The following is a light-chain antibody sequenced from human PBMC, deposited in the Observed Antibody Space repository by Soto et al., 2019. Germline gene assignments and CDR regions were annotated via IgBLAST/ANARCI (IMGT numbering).Light chain of an antibody. CDR2: AAS. CDR3: QQTYKTPLT. Sequence: DIQLAQSPSFLSASVGDRVTITCRASQGISSYLAWYQQKPGKAPELLIYAASTLQSGVPSRFSGSGSGTDFTLTISVLQPEDSATYYCQQTYKTPLTFGQGTKVDIK. V-gene: IGKV1-9*01. CDR1: QGISSY. J-gene: IGKJ1*01.